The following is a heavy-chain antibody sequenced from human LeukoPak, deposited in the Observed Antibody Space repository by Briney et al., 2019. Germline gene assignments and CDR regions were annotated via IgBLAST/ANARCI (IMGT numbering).Heavy chain of an antibody. CDR2: IYTSGST. D-gene: IGHD6-13*01. Sequence: PSQTLSLTCTVSGGSISSGSYYWSWIRQPAGKGLEWIGRIYTSGSTNYNPSLKSRVTISVDTSKNQFSLKLSSVTAADTAVYYCASSSWAPYYFDYWGQGTLVTVSS. CDR3: ASSSWAPYYFDY. J-gene: IGHJ4*02. V-gene: IGHV4-61*02. CDR1: GGSISSGSYY.